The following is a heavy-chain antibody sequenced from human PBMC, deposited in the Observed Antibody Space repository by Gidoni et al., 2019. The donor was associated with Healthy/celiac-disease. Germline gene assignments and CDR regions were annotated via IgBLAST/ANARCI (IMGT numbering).Heavy chain of an antibody. CDR1: GYSISSGYY. J-gene: IGHJ4*02. CDR3: ARDRYYDSSGYLDY. CDR2: IYHSGST. V-gene: IGHV4-38-2*02. Sequence: QVQLQQSGPGLVKPSETLSLTCAGSGYSISSGYYWGWLRQPPGKGLEWIGSIYHSGSTYYNPSLKSRVTISVDTSKNQFSLKLSSVTAADTAVYYCARDRYYDSSGYLDYWGQGTLVTVSS. D-gene: IGHD3-22*01.